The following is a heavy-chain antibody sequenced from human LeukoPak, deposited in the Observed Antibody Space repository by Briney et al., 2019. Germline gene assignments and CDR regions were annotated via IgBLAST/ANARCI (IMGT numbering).Heavy chain of an antibody. Sequence: PGGSLRLSCAASGFTFSSFWMHWVRQAPGKGLVWVSGINSDGSTTSYADSVKGRFTTSRDNAKNTPYLQMNSLRAEDTAIYYCARERPDSSGCDWGQGTRVTVSS. CDR2: INSDGSTT. CDR1: GFTFSSFW. D-gene: IGHD6-19*01. V-gene: IGHV3-74*01. J-gene: IGHJ4*02. CDR3: ARERPDSSGCD.